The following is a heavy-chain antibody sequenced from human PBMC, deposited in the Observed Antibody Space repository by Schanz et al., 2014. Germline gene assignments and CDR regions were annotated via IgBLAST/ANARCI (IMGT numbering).Heavy chain of an antibody. Sequence: EVQLVESGGGLVQPGESLRLSCAASEFSFSSFGMNWVRQAPGKGLEWVSAISGSGASTYYADSVKGRFTISRDNSKNTLYLQMNSLRADDTAVYYCARDLLVSHYDFWSGNDYWGQGTLVTVSS. J-gene: IGHJ4*02. CDR3: ARDLLVSHYDFWSGNDY. D-gene: IGHD3-3*01. CDR2: ISGSGAST. CDR1: EFSFSSFG. V-gene: IGHV3-23*04.